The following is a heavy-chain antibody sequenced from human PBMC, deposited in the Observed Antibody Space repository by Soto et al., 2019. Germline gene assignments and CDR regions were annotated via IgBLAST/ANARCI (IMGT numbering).Heavy chain of an antibody. D-gene: IGHD2-15*01. J-gene: IGHJ6*03. CDR3: ARGRVVAATPYYYYYMDV. Sequence: IRQHPGKGLEWIGYIYYSGSTYYNPSLKSRVSISVDTSKNQFSLKLSSVTAADTAVYYCARGRVVAATPYYYYYMDVWGKGTTVTVSS. V-gene: IGHV4-31*02. CDR2: IYYSGST.